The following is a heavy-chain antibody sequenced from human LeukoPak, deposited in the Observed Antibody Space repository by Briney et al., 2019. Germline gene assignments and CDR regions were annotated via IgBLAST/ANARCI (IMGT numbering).Heavy chain of an antibody. Sequence: ASVKVSCKVSGYTLTELSMHWVRQAPGKGLEWMGGFDSEDGETIYAQKFQGRVTMTEDTSTDTAYVELSSLRSEDTAVYYYATGVTMVRGVKSDAFDIWGQGTMVTVSS. J-gene: IGHJ3*02. CDR3: ATGVTMVRGVKSDAFDI. V-gene: IGHV1-24*01. CDR1: GYTLTELS. D-gene: IGHD3-10*01. CDR2: FDSEDGET.